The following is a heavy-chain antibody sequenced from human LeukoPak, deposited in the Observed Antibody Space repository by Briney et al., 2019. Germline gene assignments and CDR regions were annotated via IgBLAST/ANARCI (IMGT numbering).Heavy chain of an antibody. CDR1: GYTFTGYY. D-gene: IGHD6-13*01. Sequence: ASVKVSCKASGYTFTGYYMHWVRQAPGQGLEWMGWINPNSGGTDYAQKFQGRVTMTRDTSINTAYMELSRLRSDDTAVYYCARDRAAAPNNWFDPWGQGTLVTVSS. V-gene: IGHV1-2*02. J-gene: IGHJ5*02. CDR2: INPNSGGT. CDR3: ARDRAAAPNNWFDP.